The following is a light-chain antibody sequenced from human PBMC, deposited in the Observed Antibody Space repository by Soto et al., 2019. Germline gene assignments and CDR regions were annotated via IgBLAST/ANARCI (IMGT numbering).Light chain of an antibody. V-gene: IGLV1-40*01. CDR3: QSYDSSLSVV. CDR1: SSNIGAGYD. CDR2: GYI. Sequence: QSVLTQPPSLSGAPGQRVTISCTGSSSNIGAGYDVHWYQQLPGTAPKLLIYGYINRPSGVPDRFSGSKSGTSASLAITGLQAEDEADYYCQSYDSSLSVVFGGGTKLTVL. J-gene: IGLJ2*01.